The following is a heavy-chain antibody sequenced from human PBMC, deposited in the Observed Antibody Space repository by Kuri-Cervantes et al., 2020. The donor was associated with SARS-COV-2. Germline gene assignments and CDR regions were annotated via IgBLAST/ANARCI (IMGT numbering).Heavy chain of an antibody. CDR3: AREDIAAGVPDY. Sequence: GGSLRLSCAAPGFTFSSYSMNWVRQAPGKGLEWVSSISSSSSYIYYADSVKGRFTISRDNAKNSLYLQMNSLRAEDTAGYYCAREDIAAGVPDYWGQGTLVTVSS. V-gene: IGHV3-21*01. CDR1: GFTFSSYS. CDR2: ISSSSSYI. D-gene: IGHD5-12*01. J-gene: IGHJ4*02.